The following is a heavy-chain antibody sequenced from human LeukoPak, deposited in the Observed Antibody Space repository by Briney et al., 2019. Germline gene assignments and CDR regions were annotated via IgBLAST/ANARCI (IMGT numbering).Heavy chain of an antibody. D-gene: IGHD3-22*01. Sequence: ASVKVSCKASGYTFTSYDISWVRQAPGQGLEWMGIINPSGGSTSYAPKFQGRVTMTRDMSTSTVYMELSSLRSEDTAVYYCARDRYYDSSGYSNAFDIWGHGTLVTVSS. CDR2: INPSGGST. J-gene: IGHJ3*02. CDR3: ARDRYYDSSGYSNAFDI. V-gene: IGHV1-46*01. CDR1: GYTFTSYD.